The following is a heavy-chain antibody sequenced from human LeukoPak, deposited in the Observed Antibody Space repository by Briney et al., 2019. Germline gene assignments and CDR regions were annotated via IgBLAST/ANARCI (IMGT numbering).Heavy chain of an antibody. Sequence: EASVKVSCKTSGGTSSSYGISWVRQAPGQGLEWMGGIIPIFATANYAQKFQGRVTITTDESTSTAYMELSSLRSEDTAVYYCAPSTRGVHEYSYGGYFDYWGQGTLVTVSS. J-gene: IGHJ4*02. CDR1: GGTSSSYG. CDR3: APSTRGVHEYSYGGYFDY. V-gene: IGHV1-69*05. CDR2: IIPIFATA. D-gene: IGHD5-18*01.